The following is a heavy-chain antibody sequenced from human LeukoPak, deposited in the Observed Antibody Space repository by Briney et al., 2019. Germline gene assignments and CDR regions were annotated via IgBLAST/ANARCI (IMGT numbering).Heavy chain of an antibody. Sequence: PSETLSLTCAVSGGSVSSGSHPWSWIRQPPGKGLEWIGYSSNSGCTNCSPSLKSRVTISVDTSKNQFSLKLTSVTAADTAVYYCARGDSIAIDYWGQGTLVTVSS. J-gene: IGHJ4*02. V-gene: IGHV4-61*01. CDR2: SSNSGCT. D-gene: IGHD6-6*01. CDR1: GGSVSSGSHP. CDR3: ARGDSIAIDY.